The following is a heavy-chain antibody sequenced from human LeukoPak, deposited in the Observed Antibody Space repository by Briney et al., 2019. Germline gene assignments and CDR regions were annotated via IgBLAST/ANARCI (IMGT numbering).Heavy chain of an antibody. V-gene: IGHV4-59*01. CDR2: IYYSGST. Sequence: SETLSLTCTVSGGSIGSYYGSWIRQPPGKGRGWVGYIYYSGSTNYNPSLQSRVTISVDTSKTQYSLKQSSVTAADPAVYYCARLAYGSGRSYWRQGTLVTVSS. CDR3: ARLAYGSGRSY. CDR1: GGSIGSYY. J-gene: IGHJ4*02. D-gene: IGHD3-10*01.